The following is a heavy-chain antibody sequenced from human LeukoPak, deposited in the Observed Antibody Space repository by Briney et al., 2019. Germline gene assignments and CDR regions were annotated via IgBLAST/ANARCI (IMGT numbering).Heavy chain of an antibody. D-gene: IGHD2-2*01. J-gene: IGHJ3*02. CDR1: GGSFSGYY. CDR2: INHSGST. Sequence: PSETLSLTCAVYGGSFSGYYWSWIRQPPGKGLEWIGEINHSGSTNYNPSLKSRVTISVDTSKNQFSLKLSSVTAADTAVYYCARSGYCSSTSCYSDDDAFDIWGQGTMVTVSS. V-gene: IGHV4-34*01. CDR3: ARSGYCSSTSCYSDDDAFDI.